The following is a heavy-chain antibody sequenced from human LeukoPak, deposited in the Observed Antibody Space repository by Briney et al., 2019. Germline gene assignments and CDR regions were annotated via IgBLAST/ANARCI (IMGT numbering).Heavy chain of an antibody. Sequence: SETLSLTCAVYSGSFTGYFWSWIRQPPGKGLEWIGEINHSGSTNYNPSLKSRVTISVDTSKNQFSLKLTSVTAADTAVYYCARYRGYCTSTTCYRDWFDPWGQGTLATVSS. CDR3: ARYRGYCTSTTCYRDWFDP. CDR1: SGSFTGYF. J-gene: IGHJ5*02. CDR2: INHSGST. V-gene: IGHV4-34*01. D-gene: IGHD2-2*01.